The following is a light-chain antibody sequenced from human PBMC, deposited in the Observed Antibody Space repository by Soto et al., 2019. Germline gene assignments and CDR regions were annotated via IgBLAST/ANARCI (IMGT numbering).Light chain of an antibody. Sequence: IQMTQSPSTLSASVGDRVTITCRASQGISNELGWYQQRPGKAPKVLIYGASNLQSGVPSRFSGSASGTDFTLTISSLQPEEFATYYCLEDYTYPWTVGEGTKVDIK. J-gene: IGKJ1*01. CDR1: QGISNE. V-gene: IGKV1-6*01. CDR2: GAS. CDR3: LEDYTYPWT.